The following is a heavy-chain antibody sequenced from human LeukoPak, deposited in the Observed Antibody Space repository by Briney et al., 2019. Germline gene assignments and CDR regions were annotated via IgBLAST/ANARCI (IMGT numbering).Heavy chain of an antibody. J-gene: IGHJ4*02. Sequence: PSETLSLTCTVSGGSISNYFWSWIRQPPGKGLEWIGYIYYTGGTNYNPSLKSRVTISVDTSKNQFSLKLSSVTAADTAVYYCARQAYCSSTTCSPFHYWGQGTLVTVSS. CDR3: ARQAYCSSTTCSPFHY. CDR2: IYYTGGT. D-gene: IGHD2-2*01. CDR1: GGSISNYF. V-gene: IGHV4-59*01.